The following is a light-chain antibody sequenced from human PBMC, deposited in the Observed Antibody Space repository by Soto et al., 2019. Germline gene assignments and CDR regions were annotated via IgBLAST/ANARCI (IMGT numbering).Light chain of an antibody. CDR1: NSDVGGYTY. CDR3: SSYTTTSTLDV. CDR2: EVS. Sequence: QSALTQPASVSGSPGQSITISCTGTNSDVGGYTYVSWYQQHPGKAPKLMIYEVSNRPSGVSNRFSGSKSGNTASLIISGLQADDEADYYCSSYTTTSTLDVFGTGTKLTVL. J-gene: IGLJ1*01. V-gene: IGLV2-14*01.